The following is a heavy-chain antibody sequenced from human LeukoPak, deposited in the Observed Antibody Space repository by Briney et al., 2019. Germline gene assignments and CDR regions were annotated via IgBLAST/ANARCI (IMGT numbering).Heavy chain of an antibody. CDR1: SGSISSYY. V-gene: IGHV4-59*01. CDR2: IYYSGST. D-gene: IGHD5-18*01. J-gene: IGHJ4*02. Sequence: SETLSLTCTVSSGSISSYYWSWIRQPPGKGLEWIGYIYYSGSTNYNPSLKSRVTISVDTSKNQFSLKLSSVTAADTAVYYCARGGYSYGYAFFDYWGQGTLVTVSS. CDR3: ARGGYSYGYAFFDY.